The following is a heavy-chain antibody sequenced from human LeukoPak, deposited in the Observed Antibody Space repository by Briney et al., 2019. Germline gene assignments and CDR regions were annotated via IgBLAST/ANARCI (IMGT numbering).Heavy chain of an antibody. V-gene: IGHV3-21*01. CDR1: GFTFSSYS. CDR3: ARDDIVVVPAAIESPWFDP. CDR2: ISSSSSYI. Sequence: GGSLRLSCAASGFTFSSYSMTWVRQAPGKGLEWVSSISSSSSYIYYADSVKGRFTISRDNAKNSLYLQMNSLRAEDTAAYYCARDDIVVVPAAIESPWFDPWGQGTLVTVSS. J-gene: IGHJ5*02. D-gene: IGHD2-2*01.